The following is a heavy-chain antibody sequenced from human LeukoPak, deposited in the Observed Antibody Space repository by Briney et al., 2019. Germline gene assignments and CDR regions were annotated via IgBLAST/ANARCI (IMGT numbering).Heavy chain of an antibody. CDR2: MNPNSGNT. Sequence: ASVKVSCKASGYTFTSYDINWVRQATGQGLEWMGWMNPNSGNTGYAQKFQDRVTMTRDTSISTAYMDLSRLTSDDTAVYYCARTISGYPPLDLWGQGTMVTVSS. J-gene: IGHJ3*01. D-gene: IGHD5-12*01. V-gene: IGHV1-8*02. CDR1: GYTFTSYD. CDR3: ARTISGYPPLDL.